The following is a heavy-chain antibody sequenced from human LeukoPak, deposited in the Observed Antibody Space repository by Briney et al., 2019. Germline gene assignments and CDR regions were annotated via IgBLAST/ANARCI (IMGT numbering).Heavy chain of an antibody. D-gene: IGHD1/OR15-1a*01. CDR1: GFTFSSYS. V-gene: IGHV3-21*01. CDR3: ARDRITGTDPHFDY. Sequence: GGSLRLSCAASGFTFSSYSMNWVRQAPGKGLKWVSSISSSSSYIYYADSVKGRFTISRDNAKNSLYLQMNSLRAEDTAVYYCARDRITGTDPHFDYWGQGTLVTVSS. CDR2: ISSSSSYI. J-gene: IGHJ4*02.